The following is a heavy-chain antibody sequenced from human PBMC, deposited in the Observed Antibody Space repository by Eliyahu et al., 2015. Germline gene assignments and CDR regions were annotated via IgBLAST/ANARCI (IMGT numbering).Heavy chain of an antibody. D-gene: IGHD2-15*01. CDR1: GYIFTNYW. Sequence: EVQLVQSGAEVKKPGESLRISCKGSGYIFTNYWINWVRQMPGKGLEWMGRIDPTDSYTNYSPSFQGHVTISVDKSISTAYVQWTSLKASDTAIYYCARREPGYSGDFDNWGQGTLVTVSS. CDR3: ARREPGYSGDFDN. CDR2: IDPTDSYT. J-gene: IGHJ4*02. V-gene: IGHV5-10-1*03.